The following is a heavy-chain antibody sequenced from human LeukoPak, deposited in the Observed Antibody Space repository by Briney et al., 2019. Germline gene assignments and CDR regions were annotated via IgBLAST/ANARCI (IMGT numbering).Heavy chain of an antibody. CDR3: AKDQLYGSGTSRRAFDI. CDR1: GFTFDDYA. D-gene: IGHD3-10*01. CDR2: ISWNSGSI. J-gene: IGHJ3*02. Sequence: GGSLRLSCAASGFTFDDYAMHWVRQAPGKGLEWVSGISWNSGSIGYADSVKGRFTISRDNAKNSLYLQMNSLRAEDTALYYCAKDQLYGSGTSRRAFDIWGQGTMVTVSS. V-gene: IGHV3-9*01.